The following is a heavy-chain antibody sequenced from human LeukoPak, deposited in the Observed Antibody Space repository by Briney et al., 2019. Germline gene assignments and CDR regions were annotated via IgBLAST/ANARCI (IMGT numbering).Heavy chain of an antibody. CDR3: ARVAYDSSGYQAHAFDI. V-gene: IGHV3-48*03. J-gene: IGHJ3*02. D-gene: IGHD3-22*01. Sequence: GGSLRLSCAASGFTFSSYEMNWVRQAPGKGLEWVSYISSSGSTIYYADSVKGRFTISRDNAKNSLYLQMNSLRAEDTAVYYCARVAYDSSGYQAHAFDIWGQGTMVTVSS. CDR2: ISSSGSTI. CDR1: GFTFSSYE.